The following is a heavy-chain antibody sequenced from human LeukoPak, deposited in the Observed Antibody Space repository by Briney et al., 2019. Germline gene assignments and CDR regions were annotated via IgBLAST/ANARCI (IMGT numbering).Heavy chain of an antibody. CDR1: GFTFSSYA. V-gene: IGHV3-23*01. J-gene: IGHJ6*03. CDR3: ANPFSTPRSNYYIDV. Sequence: PGGSLRLSCAASGFTFSSYAMTWVRQAPGKGLEWVSAISGSGGSTYYADSVRGRFTISRVNSKNTLYLQMNSLRAEDTAVYYCANPFSTPRSNYYIDVWGKGTTVTVSS. D-gene: IGHD3-3*02. CDR2: ISGSGGST.